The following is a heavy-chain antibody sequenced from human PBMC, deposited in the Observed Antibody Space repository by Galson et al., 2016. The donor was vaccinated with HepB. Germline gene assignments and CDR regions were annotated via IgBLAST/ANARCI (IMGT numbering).Heavy chain of an antibody. V-gene: IGHV3-30*04. Sequence: SLRLSCAASGFTFSSYAMHWARHTPAKGLEWVAFIYSDGSKIYYGNSVKGRFTISRDNSKHTVYLEMNSLRAEDTAVYYCAKAHYGALPLDYWGQGTRVTVSA. D-gene: IGHD4-17*01. CDR3: AKAHYGALPLDY. CDR2: IYSDGSKI. CDR1: GFTFSSYA. J-gene: IGHJ4*02.